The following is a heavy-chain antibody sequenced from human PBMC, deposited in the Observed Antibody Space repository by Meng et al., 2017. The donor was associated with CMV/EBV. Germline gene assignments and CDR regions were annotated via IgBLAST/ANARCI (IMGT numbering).Heavy chain of an antibody. CDR3: TTVSIVVVPAAIGAEYFQH. V-gene: IGHV3-15*01. CDR2: IKSKTDGGTT. CDR1: GFTFSSYW. Sequence: GGSLKLSCAASGFTFSSYWMHWVRQAPGKGLEWVGRIKSKTDGGTTDYAAPVKGRFTISRDDSKNTLYLQMNSLKTEDTAVYYCTTVSIVVVPAAIGAEYFQHWGQGTLVTVSS. D-gene: IGHD2-2*01. J-gene: IGHJ1*01.